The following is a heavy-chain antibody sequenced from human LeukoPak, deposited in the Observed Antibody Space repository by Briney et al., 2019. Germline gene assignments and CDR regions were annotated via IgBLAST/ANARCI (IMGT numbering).Heavy chain of an antibody. CDR1: GYTFTDNY. J-gene: IGHJ4*02. Sequence: ASVKVSCKASGYTFTDNYIYWVRQAPGQGLEWMGRINPKTGAANSAQKFQGRVTMTRDTSISTAYMELSRLKSDGTAVYYCVRDGSGIAYWGQGTLVTVSS. CDR3: VRDGSGIAY. CDR2: INPKTGAA. D-gene: IGHD6-25*01. V-gene: IGHV1-2*06.